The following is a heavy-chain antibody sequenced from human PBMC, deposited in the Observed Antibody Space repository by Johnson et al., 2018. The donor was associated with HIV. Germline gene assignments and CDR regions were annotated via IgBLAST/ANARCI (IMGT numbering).Heavy chain of an antibody. Sequence: VQLVESGGGLVQPGGSLRLSCTASGLTFKNAWMSWVRQAPGKGLEWVSAISGSGGSTYYADSVKGRFTISRDNSKNTLYLQMNSLKTEDTAVYYCTTAAAAPYAFDIWGQGTMVTVSS. D-gene: IGHD6-13*01. CDR2: ISGSGGST. CDR3: TTAAAAPYAFDI. V-gene: IGHV3-23*04. CDR1: GLTFKNAW. J-gene: IGHJ3*02.